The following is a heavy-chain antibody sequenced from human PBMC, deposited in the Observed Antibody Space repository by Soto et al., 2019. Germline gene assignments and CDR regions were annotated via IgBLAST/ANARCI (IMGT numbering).Heavy chain of an antibody. V-gene: IGHV3-11*06. J-gene: IGHJ3*02. Sequence: GGSLRLSCAASGFTFSDYYMSWIRQAPGKGLEWVSYISSSSSHTKYADSVKGRFTISRDNAKNSLYLQMNSLRDEDTAVYYCARDDDILTLNAFDIWGQGTMVTVSS. CDR3: ARDDDILTLNAFDI. D-gene: IGHD3-9*01. CDR2: ISSSSSHT. CDR1: GFTFSDYY.